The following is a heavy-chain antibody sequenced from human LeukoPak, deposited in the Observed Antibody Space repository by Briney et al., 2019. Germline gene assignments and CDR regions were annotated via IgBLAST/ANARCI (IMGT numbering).Heavy chain of an antibody. D-gene: IGHD4-17*01. J-gene: IGHJ4*02. CDR3: ARAFSTTAFDY. Sequence: PGGSLRLSCAASGFTFSSYEMNWVRQAPGKGLEWVAVISYDGSKKYYADSVKGRFTISRDNSKNTLYLQMNSLRAEDTAVYYCARAFSTTAFDYWGQGTLVTVSS. V-gene: IGHV3-30*03. CDR1: GFTFSSYE. CDR2: ISYDGSKK.